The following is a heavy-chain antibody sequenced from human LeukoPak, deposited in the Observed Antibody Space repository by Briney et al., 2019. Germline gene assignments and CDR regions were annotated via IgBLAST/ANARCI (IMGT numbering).Heavy chain of an antibody. D-gene: IGHD6-13*01. J-gene: IGHJ5*02. Sequence: ASVKVSCKASGYTFTEYYRHGVRQAPGQGLEWMGWINPNSGDTNYAQKFQGRVTMTRDTSITTAYMELRTLRSDDTAVYYCARDRQGLTAGANNWFDPWGQGTLVSVSS. CDR1: GYTFTEYY. CDR2: INPNSGDT. V-gene: IGHV1-2*02. CDR3: ARDRQGLTAGANNWFDP.